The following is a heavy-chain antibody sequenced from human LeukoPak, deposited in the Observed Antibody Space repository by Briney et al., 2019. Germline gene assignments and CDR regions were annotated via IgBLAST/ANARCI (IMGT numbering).Heavy chain of an antibody. D-gene: IGHD4-17*01. V-gene: IGHV3-30*04. J-gene: IGHJ4*02. Sequence: GRSLRLSCAASGFTFSSYAMHWVRQAPGKGLEWVAVISYDGSNKNYADSVKGRFTISRDNSKNTLYLQMNSLRAEDTAVYYCARAQRGGMTTVTIIDYWGQGTLVTVSS. CDR3: ARAQRGGMTTVTIIDY. CDR2: ISYDGSNK. CDR1: GFTFSSYA.